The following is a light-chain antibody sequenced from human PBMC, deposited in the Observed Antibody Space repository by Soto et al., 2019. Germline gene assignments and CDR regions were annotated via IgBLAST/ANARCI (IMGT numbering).Light chain of an antibody. J-gene: IGKJ2*01. CDR1: QVIYNY. V-gene: IGKV1-33*01. Sequence: DVQMTQSPSSLSASVGDRVTITCQASQVIYNYLNWFQHIPGKAPKLLIYDASNLETGVPSRFSGSGSGTDSTFTSSSLQPEDIATYYCQQYDTLPYTFGQGTKLEIK. CDR2: DAS. CDR3: QQYDTLPYT.